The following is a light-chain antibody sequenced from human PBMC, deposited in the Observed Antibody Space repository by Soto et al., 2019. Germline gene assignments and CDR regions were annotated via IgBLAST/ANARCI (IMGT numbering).Light chain of an antibody. CDR3: QSYDSSLSGWV. CDR2: EGT. Sequence: QSVLTQPASVSGSPGQSITISCTGTSSDVGSYNLVSWYQHHPGKAPKLMIYEGTIRPSGVSNRFSGSKSGNTASLTISGLQAEDEADYYCQSYDSSLSGWVFGGGTKLTVL. CDR1: SSDVGSYNL. V-gene: IGLV2-14*02. J-gene: IGLJ3*02.